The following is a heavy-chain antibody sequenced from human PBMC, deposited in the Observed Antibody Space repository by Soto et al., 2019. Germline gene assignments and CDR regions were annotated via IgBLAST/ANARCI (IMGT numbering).Heavy chain of an antibody. CDR3: ARFSRGDTSYFDTSSYYIDY. D-gene: IGHD3-22*01. V-gene: IGHV4-4*01. CDR1: GGSIRSSNW. J-gene: IGHJ4*02. CDR2: IYHSGST. Sequence: LSLTFAVFGGSIRSSNWWSWVRQPPGKGVEWIGEIYHSGSTNYNPSLKSRVTISVDKSKNQFSLKLSSVTAADTAVYFCARFSRGDTSYFDTSSYYIDYWGQGTLVTVSS.